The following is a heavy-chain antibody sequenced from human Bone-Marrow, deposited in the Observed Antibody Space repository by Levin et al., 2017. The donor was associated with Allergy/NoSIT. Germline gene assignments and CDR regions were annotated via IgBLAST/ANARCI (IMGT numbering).Heavy chain of an antibody. D-gene: IGHD1-26*01. CDR2: INPDGGGT. J-gene: IGHJ3*01. V-gene: IGHV1-2*02. CDR1: GYTFTDYY. CDR3: ARDLVGVDAFDF. Sequence: PVASVKVSCKASGYTFTDYYIHWIRQAPGQGLEWMARINPDGGGTKFSQKFEGRVTLTRDTSIRTVTMELSRLRSDDTAVYFCARDLVGVDAFDFWGQGTMLIVSS.